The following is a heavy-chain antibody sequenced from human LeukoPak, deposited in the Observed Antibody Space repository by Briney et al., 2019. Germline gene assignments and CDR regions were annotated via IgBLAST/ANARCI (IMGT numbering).Heavy chain of an antibody. CDR3: AREVIRGGSYYYYYMDV. Sequence: GGSLRLSCAASGFTFSRYEMNWVRQAPGKGLEWVSYISSSGSTIYYADSVKGRFTISRDNAKNSLYLQMNSLRAEDTAVYYCAREVIRGGSYYYYYMDVWGKGTTVTVSS. CDR1: GFTFSRYE. V-gene: IGHV3-48*03. D-gene: IGHD1-26*01. CDR2: ISSSGSTI. J-gene: IGHJ6*03.